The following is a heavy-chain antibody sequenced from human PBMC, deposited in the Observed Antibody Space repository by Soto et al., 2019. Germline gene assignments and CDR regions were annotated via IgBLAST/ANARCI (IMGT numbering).Heavy chain of an antibody. D-gene: IGHD6-13*01. CDR1: GYSFTSYW. J-gene: IGHJ3*02. V-gene: IGHV5-51*01. CDR2: IYPGDSDT. Sequence: PGESLKISCKGSGYSFTSYWIGWVRQMPGKGLEWMGIIYPGDSDTRYSPSFQGQVTISADKSISTAYLQWSSLKASDTAMYCCARPEVGQQLGSWAFDIWGQGTMVTVSS. CDR3: ARPEVGQQLGSWAFDI.